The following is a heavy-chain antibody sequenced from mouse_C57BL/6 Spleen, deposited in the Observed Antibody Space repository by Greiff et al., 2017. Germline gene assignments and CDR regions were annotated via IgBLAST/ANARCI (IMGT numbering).Heavy chain of an antibody. CDR2: ISDGGSYT. V-gene: IGHV5-4*01. Sequence: EVQLVESGGGLVKPGGSLKLSCAASGFTFSSYAMSWVRQTPEKRLEWVATISDGGSYTYYPDNVKGGFTISRDNAKNNLYLQMSHLKSEDTAMYYCARGTGVYAMDYWGQGTSVTVSS. D-gene: IGHD4-1*01. J-gene: IGHJ4*01. CDR1: GFTFSSYA. CDR3: ARGTGVYAMDY.